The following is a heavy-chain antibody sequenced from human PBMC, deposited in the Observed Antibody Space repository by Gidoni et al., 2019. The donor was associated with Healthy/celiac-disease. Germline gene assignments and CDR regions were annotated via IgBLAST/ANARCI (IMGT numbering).Heavy chain of an antibody. CDR2: IIPSFDIA. CDR1: GGTFSNYA. CDR3: ARERGPQFLDAFDI. Sequence: QVQLVQSGAEVKKPGSSVKVYCKASGGTFSNYAISWVRQAPGQGLEWMGGIIPSFDIANYAQKFHGRVTITADESTSAAYMELSSLRSEDTAVYYCARERGPQFLDAFDIWGQGTMVTVSS. V-gene: IGHV1-69*01. D-gene: IGHD3-10*01. J-gene: IGHJ3*02.